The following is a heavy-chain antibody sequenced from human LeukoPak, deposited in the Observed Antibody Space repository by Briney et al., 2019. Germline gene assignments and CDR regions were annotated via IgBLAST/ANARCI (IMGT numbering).Heavy chain of an antibody. CDR2: ISSSGSTI. V-gene: IGHV3-48*03. CDR3: ARGTTRCSGYSDY. CDR1: GFTFSSYE. Sequence: PGGSLRLSCAASGFTFSSYEMNWVRQAPGKGLEWVSYISSSGSTIYYADSVKGRFTISRDNAKNSLYLQMNSLRAEDTAVYYCARGTTRCSGYSDYWGQGTLVTVSS. J-gene: IGHJ4*02. D-gene: IGHD2-15*01.